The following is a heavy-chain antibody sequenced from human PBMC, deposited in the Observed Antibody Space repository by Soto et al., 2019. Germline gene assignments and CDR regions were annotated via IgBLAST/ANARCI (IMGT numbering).Heavy chain of an antibody. CDR1: GGSISSYY. J-gene: IGHJ4*02. Sequence: QVQLQESGPGLVKPSETLSLTCTVSGGSISSYYWSWIRQPPGKGLEWIGYIYYSGSTNYNPSLKSRVTISVDTSKNQFSLKLSSVTAADTAVYYCARVYRRDSSSFDYCGQGTLVTVSS. V-gene: IGHV4-59*01. CDR3: ARVYRRDSSSFDY. CDR2: IYYSGST. D-gene: IGHD6-13*01.